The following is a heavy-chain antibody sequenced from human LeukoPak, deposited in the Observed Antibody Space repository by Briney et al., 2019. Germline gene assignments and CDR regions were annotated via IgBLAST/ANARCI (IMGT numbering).Heavy chain of an antibody. V-gene: IGHV3-23*01. CDR1: GFTFSTYA. Sequence: GGSLRLSCVASGFTFSTYAMSCVRQAPGKGLEWVSTVSGSGGNTYYADSVKGRFTISRDNSKNTLYLHMNNLTAEDTAVYHCAKAHTTSLLTAYYCFDYWGQGTLVTVSS. J-gene: IGHJ4*02. CDR2: VSGSGGNT. CDR3: AKAHTTSLLTAYYCFDY. D-gene: IGHD3-9*01.